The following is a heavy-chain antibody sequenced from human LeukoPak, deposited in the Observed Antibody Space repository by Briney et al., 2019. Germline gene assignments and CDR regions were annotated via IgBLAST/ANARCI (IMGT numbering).Heavy chain of an antibody. CDR2: IRYDGSNK. CDR1: GFTFSSYG. J-gene: IGHJ6*03. V-gene: IGHV3-30*02. Sequence: PGGSLRLSCAASGFTFSSYGMHWVRQAPGKGLEWVAFIRYDGSNKYYADSVRGRFTISRDNSKNTLYLQMNSLRAEDTAVYYCAKDSTPYSSSWYSPYYYCYMDVWGKGTTVTISS. D-gene: IGHD6-13*01. CDR3: AKDSTPYSSSWYSPYYYCYMDV.